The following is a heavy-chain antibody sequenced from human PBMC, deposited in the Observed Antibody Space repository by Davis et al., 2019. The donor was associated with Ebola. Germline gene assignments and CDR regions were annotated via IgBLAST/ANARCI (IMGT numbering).Heavy chain of an antibody. Sequence: SETLSLTCTVSGGSISSYYWSWIRQPPGKGLEWIGYIYYSGSTNYNPSLKSRVTISVDTSKNQFSLKLSSVTAADTAVYYCARVGYDFWSGYNNWFDPWGQGTLVTVSS. V-gene: IGHV4-59*01. CDR3: ARVGYDFWSGYNNWFDP. CDR2: IYYSGST. J-gene: IGHJ5*02. D-gene: IGHD3-3*01. CDR1: GGSISSYY.